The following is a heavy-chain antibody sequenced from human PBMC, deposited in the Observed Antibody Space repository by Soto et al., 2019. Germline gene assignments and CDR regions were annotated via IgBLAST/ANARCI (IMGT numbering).Heavy chain of an antibody. V-gene: IGHV4-34*01. CDR2: VNHSGST. D-gene: IGHD2-15*01. Sequence: SETLSLTCAVYGGSFSGYYWSWIRQPPGKGLEWIGEVNHSGSTNYNPSLKSRVTISVDTSKNQFSLKLSSVTAADTAVYYCARDYCSGGSCSRYYFDYWGQGTLVTVSS. CDR3: ARDYCSGGSCSRYYFDY. CDR1: GGSFSGYY. J-gene: IGHJ4*02.